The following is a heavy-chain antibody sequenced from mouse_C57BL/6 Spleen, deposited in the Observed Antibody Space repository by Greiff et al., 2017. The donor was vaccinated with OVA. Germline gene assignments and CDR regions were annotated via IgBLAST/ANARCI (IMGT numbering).Heavy chain of an antibody. CDR2: INPNNGGT. Sequence: EVKLLESGPELVKPGASVKMSCKASGYTFTDYNMHWVKQSHGKSLEWIGYINPNNGGTSYNQKFKGKATLTVNKSSSTAYMELRSLTSEDSAVYYCAREVYGEVVAYWGQGTLVTVSA. D-gene: IGHD2-13*01. CDR1: GYTFTDYN. CDR3: AREVYGEVVAY. J-gene: IGHJ3*01. V-gene: IGHV1-22*01.